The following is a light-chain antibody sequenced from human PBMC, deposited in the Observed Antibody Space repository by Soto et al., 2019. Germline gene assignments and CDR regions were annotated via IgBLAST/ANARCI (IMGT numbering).Light chain of an antibody. J-gene: IGKJ2*01. V-gene: IGKV1-8*01. CDR3: QQSYSYPYT. Sequence: AIRMTQSPPSMSASTGDGVNITCRASQDIHIYLVWYQQKPGGAPKVLISGASTLQSGVPSRFSGSGSGTEFALSIRSLQAEDFASYYCQQSYSYPYTFGQGTKVDIK. CDR1: QDIHIY. CDR2: GAS.